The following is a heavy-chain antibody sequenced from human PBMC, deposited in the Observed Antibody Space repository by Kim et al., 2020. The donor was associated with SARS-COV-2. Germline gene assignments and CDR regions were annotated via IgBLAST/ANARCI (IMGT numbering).Heavy chain of an antibody. D-gene: IGHD1-26*01. V-gene: IGHV4-39*07. Sequence: YNPSLKSRVTISGDTSNNQFSLNMRSVTAADTAVYYCACNVGSTPDYYFDYWGRGALVTVSS. CDR3: ACNVGSTPDYYFDY. J-gene: IGHJ4*02.